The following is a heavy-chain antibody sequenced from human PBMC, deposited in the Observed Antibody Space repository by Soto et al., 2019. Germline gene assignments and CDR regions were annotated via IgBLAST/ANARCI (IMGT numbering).Heavy chain of an antibody. CDR3: ARFYYDSSGYLPSPYYYYYGMDV. J-gene: IGHJ6*02. D-gene: IGHD3-22*01. CDR1: GYTFTRSG. CDR2: ISSYNGDT. Sequence: ASVKVSCKASGYTFTRSGISWVRQAPGQGPEWMGWISSYNGDTNYAQTFQGRVTMTTDTSTSTAYMELRSLRSDDTAVYYCARFYYDSSGYLPSPYYYYYGMDVWGQGTTVTVSS. V-gene: IGHV1-18*01.